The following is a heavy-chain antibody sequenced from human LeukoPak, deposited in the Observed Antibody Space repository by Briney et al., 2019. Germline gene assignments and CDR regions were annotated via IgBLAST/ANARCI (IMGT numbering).Heavy chain of an antibody. CDR3: ARGGHSGYDPFDY. CDR1: GFTVSSNY. D-gene: IGHD5-12*01. V-gene: IGHV3-53*01. J-gene: IGHJ4*02. Sequence: GGSLRLSCAASGFTVSSNYMSWVRQAPGKGLEWVSIIYSGGSTFYADSVKGRFTISRDNAKNSLYLQMNSLRAEDTAVYYCARGGHSGYDPFDYWGQGTLVTVSS. CDR2: IYSGGST.